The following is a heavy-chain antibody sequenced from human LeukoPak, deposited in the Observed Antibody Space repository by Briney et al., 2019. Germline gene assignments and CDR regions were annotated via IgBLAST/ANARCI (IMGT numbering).Heavy chain of an antibody. D-gene: IGHD1-1*01. J-gene: IGHJ4*02. Sequence: GGSLRLSCAASGFTFSDYYMSWIRQAPGKGLEWVSVIYSGGSIYYADSVKGRFTISRDNSKNTLYLQMNSLRAEDTAVYYCARDKSTSPSEWGQGTLVTVSS. V-gene: IGHV3-66*01. CDR3: ARDKSTSPSE. CDR2: IYSGGSI. CDR1: GFTFSDYY.